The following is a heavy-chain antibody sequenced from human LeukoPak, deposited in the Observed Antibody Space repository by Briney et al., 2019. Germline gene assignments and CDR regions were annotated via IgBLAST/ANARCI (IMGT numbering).Heavy chain of an antibody. V-gene: IGHV1-3*01. D-gene: IGHD1-26*01. J-gene: IGHJ3*02. CDR2: INAGNGNT. CDR3: APRGVSDAFDI. Sequence: GASVKVSCKASGYTFTSYAMHWVRQAPGQRLEWMGWINAGNGNTKYPQKFQGRVTMTEDTSTDTAYMELSSLGSEDTAVYYCAPRGVSDAFDIWGQGTMVTVSS. CDR1: GYTFTSYA.